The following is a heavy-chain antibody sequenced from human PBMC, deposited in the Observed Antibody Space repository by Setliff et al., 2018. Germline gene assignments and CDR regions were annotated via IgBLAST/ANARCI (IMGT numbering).Heavy chain of an antibody. J-gene: IGHJ5*02. Sequence: SETLSLTCSLSGDFISSGSYYWSWIRQTAGNGLEWIGHVSSRGNTNYNPSLKSRVTLSLDTSKNHLSLNLTSVTAADTAVYYCARDVWGAGTGWFDPWGLGILVTVSS. CDR2: VSSRGNT. CDR3: ARDVWGAGTGWFDP. CDR1: GDFISSGSYY. V-gene: IGHV4-61*09. D-gene: IGHD1-1*01.